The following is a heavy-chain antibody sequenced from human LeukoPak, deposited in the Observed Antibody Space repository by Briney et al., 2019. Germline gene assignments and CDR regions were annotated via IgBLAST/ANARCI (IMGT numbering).Heavy chain of an antibody. D-gene: IGHD5-18*01. CDR2: INTNTGNP. V-gene: IGHV7-4-1*02. Sequence: ASVKVSCKASGYTFTSYAMNWVRQAPGQGLEWMGWINTNTGNPTYAQGFTGRFVFSLDTSVSTAYLQISSLKAEDTAVYYCARGPTLIASNAMDFDYWGQGTLVTVSS. CDR1: GYTFTSYA. J-gene: IGHJ4*02. CDR3: ARGPTLIASNAMDFDY.